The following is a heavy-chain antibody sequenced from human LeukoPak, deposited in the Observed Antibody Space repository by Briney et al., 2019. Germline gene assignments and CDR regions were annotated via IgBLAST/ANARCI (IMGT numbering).Heavy chain of an antibody. Sequence: ASVKVSCKASDYTFTSYGISWVRQAPGQGLEWMGWISGYNGNTKYAQKVQGRVTMTIDTSTSTAYMELGSLRSDDTAVYYCARSGWGNRQAFDIWGQGTMVTVSS. CDR1: DYTFTSYG. V-gene: IGHV1-18*01. D-gene: IGHD6-19*01. CDR3: ARSGWGNRQAFDI. J-gene: IGHJ3*02. CDR2: ISGYNGNT.